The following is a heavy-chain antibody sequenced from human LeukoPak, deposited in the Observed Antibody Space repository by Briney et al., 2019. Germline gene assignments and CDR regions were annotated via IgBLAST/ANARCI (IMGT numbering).Heavy chain of an antibody. CDR2: IYYTGNT. CDR1: GGSFGTNY. Sequence: SETLSLTCTVSGGSFGTNYWSWLRQPPGRGLEWLGYIYYTGNTNHNPSLKSRVTISVDKSKNQFSLRLNSVTAADTAVYYCAREFVQGSSLPYFDCWGQGTLVTVSS. V-gene: IGHV4-59*12. CDR3: AREFVQGSSLPYFDC. J-gene: IGHJ4*02. D-gene: IGHD1-26*01.